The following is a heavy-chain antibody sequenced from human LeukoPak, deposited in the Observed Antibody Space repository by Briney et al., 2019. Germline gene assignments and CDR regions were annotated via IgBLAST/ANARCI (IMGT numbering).Heavy chain of an antibody. CDR3: AKDLQYGDPPYYFDY. V-gene: IGHV3-30-3*01. D-gene: IGHD4-17*01. J-gene: IGHJ4*02. CDR1: GFTFSSYA. Sequence: PGRSLRLSCAASGFTFSSYAMHWVRQAPGKGLEWVAVISYDGSNKYYADSVKGRFTISRDNSKNTLYLQMNSLRAEDTAVYYCAKDLQYGDPPYYFDYWGQGTLVTVSS. CDR2: ISYDGSNK.